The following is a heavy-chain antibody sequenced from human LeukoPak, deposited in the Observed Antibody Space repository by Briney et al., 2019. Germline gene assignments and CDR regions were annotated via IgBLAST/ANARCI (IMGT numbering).Heavy chain of an antibody. J-gene: IGHJ4*02. CDR1: GFTFSSYG. CDR3: AILSSGYGEDDFDY. V-gene: IGHV3-30*03. Sequence: GGSLRLSCAASGFTFSSYGMHWVRQAPGKELEWVAVISYDGSNKYYADSVKGRFTISRDNSKNTLYLQMNSLRAEDTAVYYCAILSSGYGEDDFDYWGQGTLVTVSS. D-gene: IGHD5-12*01. CDR2: ISYDGSNK.